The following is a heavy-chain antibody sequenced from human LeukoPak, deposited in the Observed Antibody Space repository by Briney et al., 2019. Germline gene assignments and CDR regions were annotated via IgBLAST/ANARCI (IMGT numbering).Heavy chain of an antibody. D-gene: IGHD6-19*01. Sequence: GGSLRLSCAASGFTVSSNYMSWVRQAPGKGLEWVSVIYSGGSTYYADSVKGRFTISRDNAKNSLYLQMNSLRAEDTAMYYCASSRDWYAVSRGQGTLVTVSS. V-gene: IGHV3-53*01. J-gene: IGHJ4*02. CDR2: IYSGGST. CDR3: ASSRDWYAVS. CDR1: GFTVSSNY.